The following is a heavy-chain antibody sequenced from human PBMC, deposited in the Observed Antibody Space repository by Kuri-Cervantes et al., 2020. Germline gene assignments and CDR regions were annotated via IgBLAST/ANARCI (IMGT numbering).Heavy chain of an antibody. CDR3: ARDGGIVVNNFDY. CDR1: GYTFTSYG. Sequence: ASVKVSCNASGYTFTSYGIRRVRQAPGQGLEWMGWISAYTGNTNYAQKLQGRVTMTTKKSPSTAYMVLRNLRSDDTTMYYCARDGGIVVNNFDYWGQGTMVTVSS. V-gene: IGHV1-18*01. CDR2: ISAYTGNT. J-gene: IGHJ4*02. D-gene: IGHD2-2*01.